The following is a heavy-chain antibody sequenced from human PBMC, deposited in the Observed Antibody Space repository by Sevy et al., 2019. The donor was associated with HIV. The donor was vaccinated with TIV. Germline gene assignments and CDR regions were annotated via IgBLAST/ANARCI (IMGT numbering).Heavy chain of an antibody. Sequence: GGSLRLSCAASGFTFSSYSMNWVRQAPGKGLEWVSYISSSSSTIYYAYSLKGRFTISRENAKNSLYLQMKSLRAEETAVYYCARAGGVYCSSTSCYPLDAFDIWGQGTMVTVSS. V-gene: IGHV3-48*01. CDR1: GFTFSSYS. J-gene: IGHJ3*02. CDR2: ISSSSSTI. D-gene: IGHD2-2*01. CDR3: ARAGGVYCSSTSCYPLDAFDI.